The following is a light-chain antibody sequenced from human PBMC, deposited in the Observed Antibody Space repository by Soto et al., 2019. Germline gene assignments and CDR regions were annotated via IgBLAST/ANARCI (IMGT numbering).Light chain of an antibody. CDR1: QSLLYSSNNKNY. CDR2: WAS. Sequence: DIVMTQSPDSLAVSLGEGATINCKSSQSLLYSSNNKNYLAWYQQKPGQPPKLLIYWASTRESGVPDRFSGSGSGTDFTLTISSLQAEDVAVYYCQQYYSTPFTFGPGTKVDIK. V-gene: IGKV4-1*01. CDR3: QQYYSTPFT. J-gene: IGKJ3*01.